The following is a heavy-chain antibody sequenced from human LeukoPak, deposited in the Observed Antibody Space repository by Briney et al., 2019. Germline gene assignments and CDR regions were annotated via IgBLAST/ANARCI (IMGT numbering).Heavy chain of an antibody. J-gene: IGHJ3*02. CDR2: IYSGGST. V-gene: IGHV3-66*01. CDR3: ARDPQINAFDI. CDR1: GFTVSNSY. Sequence: GGSLRLSCAASGFTVSNSYVNWVRQAPGKGLEWVSVIYSGGSTYYADSVKGRFTISRDNSKNTLYLQMNSLRAEDTAVYYCARDPQINAFDIWGQGTMVTVSS.